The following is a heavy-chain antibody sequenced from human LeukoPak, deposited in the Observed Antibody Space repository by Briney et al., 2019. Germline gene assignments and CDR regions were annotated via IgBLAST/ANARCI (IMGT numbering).Heavy chain of an antibody. CDR2: IYYTGST. D-gene: IGHD3-3*01. CDR3: ASVMNGVVKFDF. V-gene: IGHV4-30-4*01. CDR1: GASISSGAYY. Sequence: SQTLSLTCTVSGASISSGAYYWRWLRQPPGTGLEWIGYIYYTGSTYYNPSLKSRITISLDTSKNQFSLMLSSVTAADTAVYYCASVMNGVVKFDFWGQGTLVTVSS. J-gene: IGHJ4*02.